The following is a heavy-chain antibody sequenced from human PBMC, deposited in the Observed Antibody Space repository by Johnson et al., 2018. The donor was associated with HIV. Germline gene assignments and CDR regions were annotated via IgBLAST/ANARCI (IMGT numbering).Heavy chain of an antibody. CDR3: GRAPLYCTGGRCHPDAVDI. V-gene: IGHV3-74*02. D-gene: IGHD2-8*02. J-gene: IGHJ3*02. CDR2: ISGDGSSS. Sequence: EVQLVESGGALVQPGGSLRLSCEVSGFTISTFWMHWVRQVPGKGLMWVSRISGDGSSSSYADSVKGRFTISRDNAKNSLYLQMNSLRGEDTALYYCGRAPLYCTGGRCHPDAVDIWGQGTLVTVSS. CDR1: GFTISTFW.